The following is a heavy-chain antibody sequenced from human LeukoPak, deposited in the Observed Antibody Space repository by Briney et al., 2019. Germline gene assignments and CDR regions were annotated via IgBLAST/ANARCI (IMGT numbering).Heavy chain of an antibody. Sequence: GGSLRLSCAASGFTFSKYAMSWVRQAPGKGPEWVSGITASGGGPSSADSVKGRFTISRDNPKNTLFLQMNSLRAEDTAVYYCAKDGRSSAPHWGQGTLVTVSS. CDR1: GFTFSKYA. CDR3: AKDGRSSAPH. CDR2: ITASGGGP. J-gene: IGHJ4*02. V-gene: IGHV3-23*01. D-gene: IGHD6-6*01.